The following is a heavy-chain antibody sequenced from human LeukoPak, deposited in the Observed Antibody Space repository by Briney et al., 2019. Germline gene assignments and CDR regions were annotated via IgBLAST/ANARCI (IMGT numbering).Heavy chain of an antibody. V-gene: IGHV4-59*01. CDR3: ARQPINYDSWFDP. D-gene: IGHD3-3*01. J-gene: IGHJ5*02. CDR2: IYYSGTT. Sequence: SETLSLTCTVSGGSISSYYWSWIRQSPGKGLEWIGYIYYSGTTNYNPSLRSRVTISVDTSNNHFSLHLISVTAADTAMYYCARQPINYDSWFDPWGQGTLVTVSS. CDR1: GGSISSYY.